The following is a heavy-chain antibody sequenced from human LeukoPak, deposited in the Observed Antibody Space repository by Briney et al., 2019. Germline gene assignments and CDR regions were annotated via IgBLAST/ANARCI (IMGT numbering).Heavy chain of an antibody. V-gene: IGHV4-39*07. Sequence: SETLSLTCTVSGGSITSSSYYWGWIRQPPGKGLEWIGSIYYSGSTYYNPSLKSRVTISVDTSKNQFSLKLSSVTAADTAVYYCARGGRYLDYWGQGTLVTVSS. D-gene: IGHD3-9*01. CDR1: GGSITSSSYY. CDR2: IYYSGST. CDR3: ARGGRYLDY. J-gene: IGHJ4*02.